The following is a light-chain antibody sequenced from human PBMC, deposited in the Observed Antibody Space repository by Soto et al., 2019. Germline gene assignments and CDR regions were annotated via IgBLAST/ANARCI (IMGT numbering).Light chain of an antibody. CDR3: QQYDSYRT. J-gene: IGKJ1*01. Sequence: DIQMTQSPSTLSASVEYRVTITWRASQNVTTWLAWYQHKPGKAPKLLLYDVSNLESGVPSRFSGSGYGTEFTLTINSLPSDDFATYFCQQYDSYRTFGPGTKVDIK. V-gene: IGKV1-5*01. CDR1: QNVTTW. CDR2: DVS.